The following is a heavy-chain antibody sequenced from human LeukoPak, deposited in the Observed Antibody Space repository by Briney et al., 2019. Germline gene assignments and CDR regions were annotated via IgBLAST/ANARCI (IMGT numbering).Heavy chain of an antibody. D-gene: IGHD3-16*02. V-gene: IGHV4-59*01. Sequence: SETLFLTCSVSGGSISSYYWSWIRQPPGKGLEWIAYIYSSGNTNYNPSLQSRVTISVDTSKDQFSLKLSSVTAADTAVYYCARTVLSSFYWYFDLWGRGTLVTVSS. CDR2: IYSSGNT. J-gene: IGHJ2*01. CDR1: GGSISSYY. CDR3: ARTVLSSFYWYFDL.